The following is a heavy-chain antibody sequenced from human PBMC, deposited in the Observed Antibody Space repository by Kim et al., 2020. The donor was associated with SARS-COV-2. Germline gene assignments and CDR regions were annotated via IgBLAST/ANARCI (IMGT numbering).Heavy chain of an antibody. CDR1: GFTVSSNY. CDR2: IYSGGST. Sequence: GGSLRLSCAASGFTVSSNYMSWVRQAPGKGLEWVSVIYSGGSTYYADSVKGRFTISRHNSKNTLYLQMNSLRAEDTAVYYCARGYDSSGPPAWGPHQFDPWGQGTLVTVSS. V-gene: IGHV3-53*04. J-gene: IGHJ5*02. CDR3: ARGYDSSGPPAWGPHQFDP. D-gene: IGHD3-22*01.